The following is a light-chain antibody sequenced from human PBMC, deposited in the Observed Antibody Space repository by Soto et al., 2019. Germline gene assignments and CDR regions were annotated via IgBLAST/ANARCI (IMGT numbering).Light chain of an antibody. Sequence: EIVLTQSPGTLSLSPGERATLSCRASQSISSRYLAWYQQKPGQAPRLLIYDASNRATGIPARFSGSGSGTDFTLTISSLEPEDFAVYYCQQRSNWPPWTFGQGTKVDTK. CDR3: QQRSNWPPWT. V-gene: IGKV3-11*01. J-gene: IGKJ1*01. CDR2: DAS. CDR1: QSISSRY.